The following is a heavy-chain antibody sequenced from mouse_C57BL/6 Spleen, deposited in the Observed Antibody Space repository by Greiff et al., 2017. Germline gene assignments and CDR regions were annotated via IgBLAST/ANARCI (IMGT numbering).Heavy chain of an antibody. CDR3: ARKVNWYFDV. Sequence: QVQLKQPGAELVMPGASVKLSCKASGYTFTSYWMHWVKQRPGQGLEWIGEIDPSDSYTNYNQKFKGKSTLTVDKSSSTAYMQLSSLTSEDSAVYYCARKVNWYFDVWGTGTTVTVSS. CDR1: GYTFTSYW. J-gene: IGHJ1*03. CDR2: IDPSDSYT. V-gene: IGHV1-69*01.